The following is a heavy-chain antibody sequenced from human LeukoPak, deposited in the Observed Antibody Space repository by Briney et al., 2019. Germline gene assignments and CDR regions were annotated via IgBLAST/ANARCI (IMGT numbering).Heavy chain of an antibody. CDR3: ARAGLGSGSYYNGYFDY. Sequence: GGSLRLSCAASGFTFNNYGMSWVRQAPGKGLEWVSYISSSSSTIYYADSVKGRFTISRDNAKNSLYLQMNSLRAEDTAVYYCARAGLGSGSYYNGYFDYWGQGTLVTVSS. CDR2: ISSSSSTI. J-gene: IGHJ4*02. D-gene: IGHD3-10*01. V-gene: IGHV3-48*01. CDR1: GFTFNNYG.